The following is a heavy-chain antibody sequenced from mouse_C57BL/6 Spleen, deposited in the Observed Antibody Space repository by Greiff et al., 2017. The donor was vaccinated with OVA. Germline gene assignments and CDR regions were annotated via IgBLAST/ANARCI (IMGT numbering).Heavy chain of an antibody. CDR2: IWRGGST. CDR1: GFSLTSYG. CDR3: AKNSDGSSYNYAMDY. Sequence: QVQLQQSGPGLVQPSQSLSITCTVSGFSLTSYGVHWVRQSPGKGLEWLGVIWRGGSTDYNAAFMSRLSITKDNSKSQVFFKMNSLQADDTAIYYWAKNSDGSSYNYAMDYWGQGTAVTVSS. J-gene: IGHJ4*01. V-gene: IGHV2-5*01. D-gene: IGHD1-1*01.